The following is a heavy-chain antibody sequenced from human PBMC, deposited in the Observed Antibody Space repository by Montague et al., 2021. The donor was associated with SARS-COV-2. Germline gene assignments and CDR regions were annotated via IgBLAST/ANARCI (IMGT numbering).Heavy chain of an antibody. CDR2: IYYSGGT. V-gene: IGHV4-39*07. Sequence: SETLSLTCTVSGGSISSSSYYWGWIRQPPGKGLEWIGSIYYSGGTYYNPSLKSRVTISVDTFKNQFSLKLSSVTAADTAVYYCARVGRQQLVRLSGMDVWGQGTTVTVSS. D-gene: IGHD6-13*01. J-gene: IGHJ6*02. CDR3: ARVGRQQLVRLSGMDV. CDR1: GGSISSSSYY.